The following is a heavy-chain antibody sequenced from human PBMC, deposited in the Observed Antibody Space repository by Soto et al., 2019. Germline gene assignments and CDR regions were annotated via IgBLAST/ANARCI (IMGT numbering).Heavy chain of an antibody. Sequence: PSETLSLTCAVYGGSFANYYWGWIRQPPGKGLEWIGSVYYSGSTSYNPSLKSRVTISVDTSKKEFSLKLRSVTAADTAVYYCASSLTVTASYNWFDPWGQGTLVTVSS. CDR1: GGSFANYY. D-gene: IGHD2-21*02. V-gene: IGHV4-39*01. CDR2: VYYSGST. J-gene: IGHJ5*02. CDR3: ASSLTVTASYNWFDP.